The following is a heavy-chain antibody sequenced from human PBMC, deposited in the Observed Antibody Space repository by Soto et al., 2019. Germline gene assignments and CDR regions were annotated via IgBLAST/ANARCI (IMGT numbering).Heavy chain of an antibody. CDR2: IIPIFGTA. CDR3: ARASIEYSSSSNWFDP. CDR1: GGTFSSYA. J-gene: IGHJ5*02. D-gene: IGHD6-6*01. Sequence: QVQLVPSWAEVKNPGSSVNVSCKASGGTFSSYAISWVLLSPGQGLEWMGGIIPIFGTANHAQKFQGRVKITADESTSTAYMELSSLGSEDTAVYYCARASIEYSSSSNWFDPCGQGTLVTVSS. V-gene: IGHV1-69*01.